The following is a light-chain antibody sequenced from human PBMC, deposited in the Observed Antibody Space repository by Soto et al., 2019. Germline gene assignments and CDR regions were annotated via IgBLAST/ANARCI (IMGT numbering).Light chain of an antibody. V-gene: IGKV3-15*01. Sequence: EIVMTQSPGTLSVSPGEGATLFCRASQSVRTKLAWYQQRAGQAPRLLMYGASTRATGIPDRFSGSGSGTEFTLTISSLLSEYFAVYYCQQYNSWPPITFGQGTRLEIK. J-gene: IGKJ5*01. CDR3: QQYNSWPPIT. CDR2: GAS. CDR1: QSVRTK.